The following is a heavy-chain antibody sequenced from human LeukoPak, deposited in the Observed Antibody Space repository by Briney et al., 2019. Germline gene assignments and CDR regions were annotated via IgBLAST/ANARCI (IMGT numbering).Heavy chain of an antibody. D-gene: IGHD3-3*01. CDR3: ARSPRITIFGVVIIRGWLDP. V-gene: IGHV3-21*01. CDR2: ISSSSSYI. CDR1: GFTFSSYS. Sequence: PGGSLRLSCAASGFTFSSYSMNWVRQAPGKGLEWVSCISSSSSYIYYADSVKGRFTISRDNAKNSLYLQMNSLRAEDTAVYYCARSPRITIFGVVIIRGWLDPWGQGTLVTVSS. J-gene: IGHJ5*02.